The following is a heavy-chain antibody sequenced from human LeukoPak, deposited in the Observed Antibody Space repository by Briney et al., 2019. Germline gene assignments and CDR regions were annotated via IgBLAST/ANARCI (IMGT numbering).Heavy chain of an antibody. CDR1: GGSFSGYY. CDR3: ARGNSYVYRSYRY. V-gene: IGHV4-34*01. Sequence: PSGTLSLTCAVYGGSFSGYYWSGVRQPPGQGLEWIGEINHSGITNYNPTLKSRVTISVDTSKNQFSLKLSSVTAADTAVYYCARGNSYVYRSYRYWGQGTLVTVSS. J-gene: IGHJ4*02. D-gene: IGHD5-18*01. CDR2: INHSGIT.